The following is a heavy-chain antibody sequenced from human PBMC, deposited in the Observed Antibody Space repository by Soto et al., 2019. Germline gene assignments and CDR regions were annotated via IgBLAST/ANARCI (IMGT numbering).Heavy chain of an antibody. CDR3: AKDRTNLIINTAQDY. CDR1: GFTFSSYA. D-gene: IGHD5-18*01. J-gene: IGHJ4*02. Sequence: GGSLRLSCAASGFTFSSYAMSWVRQAPGKGLEWVSAISGSGGSTYYADSVKGRFTISRDNSKNTLYLQMNSLRAEDTAVYYCAKDRTNLIINTAQDYWGQGTLVTVSS. CDR2: ISGSGGST. V-gene: IGHV3-23*01.